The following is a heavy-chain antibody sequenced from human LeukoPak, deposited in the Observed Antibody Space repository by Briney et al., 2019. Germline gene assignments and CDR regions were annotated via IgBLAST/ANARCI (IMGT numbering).Heavy chain of an antibody. V-gene: IGHV1-46*01. CDR2: INPSGGST. CDR3: AKLAAAGTAHYYFDY. J-gene: IGHJ4*02. CDR1: GYTFTSYH. Sequence: PGASVKISCKASGYTFTSYHMHWVRQAPGQGLEIMGIINPSGGSTTYAQKFQGRVTMTRDTSTSTVYMELSSLRSEDTAVYYCAKLAAAGTAHYYFDYWGQGTLVTVPS. D-gene: IGHD6-13*01.